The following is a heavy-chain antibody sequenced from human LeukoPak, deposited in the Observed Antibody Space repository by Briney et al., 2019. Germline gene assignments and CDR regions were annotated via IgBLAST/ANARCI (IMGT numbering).Heavy chain of an antibody. J-gene: IGHJ4*02. D-gene: IGHD3-22*01. CDR1: GFTFSSYA. CDR2: ISGSGGST. Sequence: GGSLRLSCAASGFTFSSYAMSWVRQAPGKGLEWVSAISGSGGSTYYVDSVKGRFTISRDNSKNTLYLQMNSLRAEDTAVYYCAKEPPYYDSSGYYPIDYWGQGTLVTVSS. CDR3: AKEPPYYDSSGYYPIDY. V-gene: IGHV3-23*01.